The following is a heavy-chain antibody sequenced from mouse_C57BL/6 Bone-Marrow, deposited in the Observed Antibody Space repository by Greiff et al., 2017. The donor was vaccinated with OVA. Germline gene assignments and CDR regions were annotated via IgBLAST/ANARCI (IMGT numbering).Heavy chain of an antibody. CDR1: GFTFSSYT. D-gene: IGHD2-9*01. V-gene: IGHV5-9*01. J-gene: IGHJ4*01. Sequence: EVNLVESGGGLVKPGGSLKLSCAASGFTFSSYTMSWVRQTPEKRLEWVATISGGGGNTYYPDSVKGRFTISRDNAKNTLYLQMSSLRSEDTALYYCARPYYGYALAMDYWGQGTSVTVSS. CDR2: ISGGGGNT. CDR3: ARPYYGYALAMDY.